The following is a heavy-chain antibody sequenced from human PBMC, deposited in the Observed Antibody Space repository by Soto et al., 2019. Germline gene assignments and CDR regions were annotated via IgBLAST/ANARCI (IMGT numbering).Heavy chain of an antibody. CDR1: GFTFSSYS. J-gene: IGHJ4*02. CDR2: ISSSSSTI. D-gene: IGHD2-15*01. CDR3: ARAGKQGYCSGGSCYALFDY. V-gene: IGHV3-48*01. Sequence: GSLRLSCAASGFTFSSYSMNWVRQAPGKGLEWVSYISSSSSTIYYADSVKGRFTISRDNAKNSLYLQMNSLRAEDTAVYYCARAGKQGYCSGGSCYALFDYWGQGTLVTVSS.